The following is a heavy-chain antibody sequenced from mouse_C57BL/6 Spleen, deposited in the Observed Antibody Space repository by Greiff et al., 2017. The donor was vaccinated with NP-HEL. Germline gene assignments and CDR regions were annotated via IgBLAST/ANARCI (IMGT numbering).Heavy chain of an antibody. J-gene: IGHJ3*01. CDR2: IDPEDGNT. D-gene: IGHD1-1*01. V-gene: IGHV14-2*01. CDR1: GFTITDYY. CDR3: ATTNYGSSTGLAY. Sequence: EVQLQQSGAELVKPGASVKLSCTASGFTITDYYMHWVKQRTGQGLEWIGGIDPEDGNTKYDEKFQGKATLTADTSSSTAYMHRISLTSEDAAVYYCATTNYGSSTGLAYWGQGTLVTVSA.